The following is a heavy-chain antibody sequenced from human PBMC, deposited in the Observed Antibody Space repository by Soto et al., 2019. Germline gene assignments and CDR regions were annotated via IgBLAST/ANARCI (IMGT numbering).Heavy chain of an antibody. Sequence: QLQLQESGPGLVKPSETLSLTCTVSGGSISSSSYYWGWIRQPPGKGLEWLGRIYYSGSTYYNPSLKSRVTISVDTSKNQFSLKLSSVTAADTAVYYCARWGTYYYDSSGDYGRYFDYWGQGTLVTVSS. J-gene: IGHJ4*02. CDR2: IYYSGST. V-gene: IGHV4-39*01. CDR1: GGSISSSSYY. D-gene: IGHD3-22*01. CDR3: ARWGTYYYDSSGDYGRYFDY.